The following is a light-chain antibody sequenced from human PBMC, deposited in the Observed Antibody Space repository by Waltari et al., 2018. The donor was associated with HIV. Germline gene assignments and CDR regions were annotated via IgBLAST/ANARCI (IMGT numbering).Light chain of an antibody. Sequence: QSALTQPRSVSGSPGQSVTISCTGTSTAVGGYNSVSWYQKHPGKARRLLIYEVSKWPSGVPDRFSGSKSGNTASLTISGLRADDEADYYCCSYGGTYNVFGTGTKVTIL. V-gene: IGLV2-11*01. CDR2: EVS. CDR1: STAVGGYNS. CDR3: CSYGGTYNV. J-gene: IGLJ1*01.